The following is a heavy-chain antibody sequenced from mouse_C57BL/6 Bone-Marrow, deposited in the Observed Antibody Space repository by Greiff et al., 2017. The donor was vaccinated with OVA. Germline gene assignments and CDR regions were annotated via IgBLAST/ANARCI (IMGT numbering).Heavy chain of an antibody. CDR2: ISSGSSTI. D-gene: IGHD4-1*01. CDR3: ARNWGDY. J-gene: IGHJ2*01. Sequence: EVQRMESGAGLVKPGGSLKLSCAASGFTFSDYGMHWVSQAPEKGLEWIAYISSGSSTINYADTVKGQFTISRDNAKNTLFLQMTSLRSEDTAMYYCARNWGDYWGQGTTLTVSS. CDR1: GFTFSDYG. V-gene: IGHV5-17*01.